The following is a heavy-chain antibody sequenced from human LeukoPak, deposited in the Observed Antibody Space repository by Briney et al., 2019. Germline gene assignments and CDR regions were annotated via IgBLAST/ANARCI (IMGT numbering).Heavy chain of an antibody. CDR3: ARLNSGWYVGWYCYGMDV. CDR1: GGSISSYY. V-gene: IGHV4-59*01. CDR2: IYYSGST. D-gene: IGHD6-19*01. J-gene: IGHJ6*04. Sequence: SETLSLTCTVSGGSISSYYWSWIRQPPGKGLEWIGYIYYSGSTNYNPSLKSRVTISVDTSKNQFSLKLSSVTAADTAVYYCARLNSGWYVGWYCYGMDVWGKGTTVTVSS.